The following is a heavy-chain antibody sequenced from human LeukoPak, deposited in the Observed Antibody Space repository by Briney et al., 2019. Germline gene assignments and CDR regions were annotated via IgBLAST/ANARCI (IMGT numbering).Heavy chain of an antibody. CDR3: ARSRSWSCYSFYFFDY. D-gene: IGHD3-3*01. Sequence: ASVKVSCRASVYTFTRYEINWVPQATGQGLEWMGWMNPDSGNTGYAQKFQGRVTMTRNTSISTAYMELSSLRSEDTAVYYCARSRSWSCYSFYFFDYWGQEILVTVSS. J-gene: IGHJ4*02. CDR1: VYTFTRYE. CDR2: MNPDSGNT. V-gene: IGHV1-8*01.